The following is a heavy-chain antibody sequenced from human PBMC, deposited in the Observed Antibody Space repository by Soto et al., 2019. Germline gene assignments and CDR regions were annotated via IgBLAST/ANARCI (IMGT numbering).Heavy chain of an antibody. V-gene: IGHV3-21*02. CDR3: ARAPQQRLADSYYYGMDV. J-gene: IGHJ6*02. D-gene: IGHD6-25*01. Sequence: EVQLVESGGGLVKPGGSLRLSCAASGFTFSRYGMNWVRQAPGKGLELVSSISGLSSYIYYADSVKGRFTVSRDNAKNSLDVQMNSLRAEDTAVYYCARAPQQRLADSYYYGMDVWGQGTKVIVSS. CDR2: ISGLSSYI. CDR1: GFTFSRYG.